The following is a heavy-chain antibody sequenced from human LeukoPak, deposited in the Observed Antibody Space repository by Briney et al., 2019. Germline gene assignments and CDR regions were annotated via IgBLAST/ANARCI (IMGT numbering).Heavy chain of an antibody. CDR2: IYYSGST. D-gene: IGHD6-19*01. Sequence: SETLSLTCTVSGGSISSSSYYWGWIRQPPGKGLEWIGSIYYSGSTYYNPSLKSRVTISVDTSKNQFSLKLSSVTAADTAVYYCARGPRSGWGYFDYWGQGTLVPVSS. V-gene: IGHV4-39*07. CDR3: ARGPRSGWGYFDY. J-gene: IGHJ4*02. CDR1: GGSISSSSYY.